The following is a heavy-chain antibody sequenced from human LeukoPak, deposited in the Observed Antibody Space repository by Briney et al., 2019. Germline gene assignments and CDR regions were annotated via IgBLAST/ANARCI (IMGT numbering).Heavy chain of an antibody. CDR2: IYTSGST. V-gene: IGHV4-61*02. J-gene: IGHJ6*03. D-gene: IGHD5-24*01. Sequence: SETLSLTCTVSGGSISSGSYYWSWIRQPAGKGLEWIGRIYTSGSTNYNPSLKSRVTISVDTSKNQFSLKLSSVTAADTAVYYCAREGGQRWLQSVSRYYYYYYMDVWGKGTTVTISS. CDR3: AREGGQRWLQSVSRYYYYYYMDV. CDR1: GGSISSGSYY.